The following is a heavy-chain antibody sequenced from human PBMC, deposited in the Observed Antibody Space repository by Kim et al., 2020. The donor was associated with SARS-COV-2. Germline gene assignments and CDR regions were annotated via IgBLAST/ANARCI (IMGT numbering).Heavy chain of an antibody. Sequence: GGSLRLSCAASGFTLSGSTVDWVRQASGKGLEWVGRIRSKANSYATAYAASVKNRFTISRDDSKNTAYLQMNSLKTEDTAVYYCARVNPIAGGWYDAFDIWGQGTMVTVSS. CDR2: IRSKANSYAT. V-gene: IGHV3-73*01. CDR1: GFTLSGST. CDR3: ARVNPIAGGWYDAFDI. J-gene: IGHJ3*02. D-gene: IGHD6-19*01.